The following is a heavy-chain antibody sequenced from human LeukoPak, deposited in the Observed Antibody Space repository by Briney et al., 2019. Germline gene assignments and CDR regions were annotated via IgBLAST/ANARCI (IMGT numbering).Heavy chain of an antibody. V-gene: IGHV3-9*01. CDR2: ISWNSGNI. Sequence: GRSLRLSCAASGFSFEDYAMHWVRQAPGKGLKWVSGISWNSGNIGYADSVKGRFTISRDNAKNSLYLQMNSLRAEDTALYYCTKDKGGHGSGSYIWAGMDVWGQGTTVTVSS. CDR1: GFSFEDYA. CDR3: TKDKGGHGSGSYIWAGMDV. J-gene: IGHJ6*02. D-gene: IGHD3-10*01.